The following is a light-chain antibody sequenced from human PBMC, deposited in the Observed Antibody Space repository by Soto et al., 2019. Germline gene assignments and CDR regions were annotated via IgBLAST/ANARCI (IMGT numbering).Light chain of an antibody. V-gene: IGKV1-39*01. Sequence: DIQMTQSPSSLSASVGNMFTITCRASQSISSYLHWYQQKQGKAPKLLIYAASNLQSGVPSRFSASGYGTDLTLTLNSMQNEDFETYYCQQGYSTPWTFGQGTKVDI. CDR3: QQGYSTPWT. CDR1: QSISSY. J-gene: IGKJ1*01. CDR2: AAS.